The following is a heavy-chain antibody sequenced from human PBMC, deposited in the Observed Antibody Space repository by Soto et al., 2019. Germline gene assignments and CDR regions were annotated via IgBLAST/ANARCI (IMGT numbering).Heavy chain of an antibody. V-gene: IGHV3-30*04. CDR2: ISHDGRVT. CDR3: AGEPSGASQYLEY. Sequence: QVQLVESGGGMVQPGTSLRLSCAASGFTFNSLSLHWVRQRPDKGLEWVAVISHDGRVTFYADFVKGRFTVTRDNSKTTFFLKFNRLRAEATAVYYCAGEPSGASQYLEYWGQGPLVTVSS. CDR1: GFTFNSLS. D-gene: IGHD2-8*02. J-gene: IGHJ4*02.